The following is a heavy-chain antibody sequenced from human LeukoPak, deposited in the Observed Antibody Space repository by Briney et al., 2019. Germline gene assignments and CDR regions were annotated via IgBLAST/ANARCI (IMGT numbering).Heavy chain of an antibody. D-gene: IGHD6-19*01. J-gene: IGHJ2*01. CDR3: ARDPGLGYFDL. CDR2: MNQDGNEK. Sequence: GGSLRLSCAASGFTFRNYWMSWVRQAPGKGLEWVANMNQDGNEKYYVDSVKGRFTISRDNAKNSLYLQMNSLRAEDTAVYYCARDPGLGYFDLWGRGTLVTVSS. CDR1: GFTFRNYW. V-gene: IGHV3-7*01.